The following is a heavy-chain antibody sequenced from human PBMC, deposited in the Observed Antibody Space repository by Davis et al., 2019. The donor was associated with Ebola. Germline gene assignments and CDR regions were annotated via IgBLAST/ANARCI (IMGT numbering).Heavy chain of an antibody. J-gene: IGHJ4*02. Sequence: GGSLRLSCAASGFTFSSYWMSWVRQAPGKGLEWVANIKQDGSEKYYVDSVKGRFTISRDNAKNSLYLQMNSLRAEDTAVYYCARGAYSSGWNPTYFDYWGQGTLVTVSS. CDR1: GFTFSSYW. CDR2: IKQDGSEK. V-gene: IGHV3-7*01. CDR3: ARGAYSSGWNPTYFDY. D-gene: IGHD6-19*01.